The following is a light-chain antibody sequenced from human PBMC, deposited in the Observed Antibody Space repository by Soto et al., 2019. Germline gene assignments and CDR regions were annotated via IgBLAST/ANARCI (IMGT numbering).Light chain of an antibody. CDR2: AAS. CDR3: QQYYSYPPWT. V-gene: IGKV1-8*01. Sequence: IRVTQSPSSFSASTGDRVTITCRASQGISSYLAWYQQKPGKAPKLLIYAASTLQSGVPSRFSGSGSVTDFTLTISCLQSEDFATYYCQQYYSYPPWTFGQGTKVEIK. J-gene: IGKJ1*01. CDR1: QGISSY.